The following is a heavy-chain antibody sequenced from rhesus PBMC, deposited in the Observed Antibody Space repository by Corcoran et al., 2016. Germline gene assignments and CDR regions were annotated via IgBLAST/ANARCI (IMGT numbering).Heavy chain of an antibody. CDR3: GRGYTWEYDLDY. Sequence: QVQLQESGPGLVKPSETLSLTCFVSGGSTISSHWICFRPPPVKGLEWIGRIGGTGGDTVYNYLLRSRVTISRDTSKNQFSLKLSSVTAADTAVYYCGRGYTWEYDLDYWGQGVLVTVSS. D-gene: IGHD1-44*01. CDR2: IGGTGGDT. CDR1: GGSTISSH. V-gene: IGHV4-160*01. J-gene: IGHJ4*01.